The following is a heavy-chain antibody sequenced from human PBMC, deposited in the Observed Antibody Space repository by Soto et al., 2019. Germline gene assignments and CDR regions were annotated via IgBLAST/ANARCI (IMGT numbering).Heavy chain of an antibody. CDR1: GFTFSSYS. V-gene: IGHV3-21*01. Sequence: PGGSLRLSCAASGFTFSSYSMNWVRQAPGKGLEWVSSISSSSSYIYYADSVKGRFTISRDNAKNSLCLQMNSLRAEDTAVYYCASESVYCSSTSCYTGYSRTHAFDIWGQGTMVTVSS. D-gene: IGHD2-2*02. J-gene: IGHJ3*02. CDR2: ISSSSSYI. CDR3: ASESVYCSSTSCYTGYSRTHAFDI.